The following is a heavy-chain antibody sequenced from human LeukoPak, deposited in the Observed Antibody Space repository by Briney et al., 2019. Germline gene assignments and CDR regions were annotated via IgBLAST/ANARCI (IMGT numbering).Heavy chain of an antibody. CDR2: IYTTGLT. J-gene: IGHJ5*02. Sequence: SETLSLTCTVSGDTISSGSYYWTWLRQPAGKGLEWIGRIYTTGLTNYSPSLRSRVTISIDTSRNQFSLKLTSVTAADAAVYYCARAWGITYCSGGSCYKNWFDPWGQGTLVTVSS. V-gene: IGHV4-61*02. D-gene: IGHD2-15*01. CDR1: GDTISSGSYY. CDR3: ARAWGITYCSGGSCYKNWFDP.